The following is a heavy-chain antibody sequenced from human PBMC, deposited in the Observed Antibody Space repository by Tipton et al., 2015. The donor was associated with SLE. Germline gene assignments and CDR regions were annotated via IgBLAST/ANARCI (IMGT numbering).Heavy chain of an antibody. J-gene: IGHJ3*02. Sequence: TLSLTCAVYGGSFSGYYWSWIRQPPGKGLEWIGEINHRGSTNCNPSLKSRVTIPLDTSKNQFSLKLSSVTAADTAVYYCARGYCSGGSCYPVDAFDIWGQGTKVTVSS. CDR3: ARGYCSGGSCYPVDAFDI. V-gene: IGHV4-34*01. D-gene: IGHD2-15*01. CDR1: GGSFSGYY. CDR2: INHRGST.